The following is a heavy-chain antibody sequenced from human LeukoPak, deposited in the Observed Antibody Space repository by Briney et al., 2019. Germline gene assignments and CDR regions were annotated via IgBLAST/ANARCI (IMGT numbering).Heavy chain of an antibody. CDR3: ARDKVVGATFFDY. CDR2: IKQDGTEI. D-gene: IGHD1-26*01. CDR1: GFTFSNAW. V-gene: IGHV3-7*01. J-gene: IGHJ4*02. Sequence: GGSLRLSCAASGFTFSNAWMSWVRQAPGKGPEWVANIKQDGTEIYYVDSVKGRFTISRDNAKNSLYLQMNSLRDEDTAVYYCARDKVVGATFFDYWGQGTLVTVSS.